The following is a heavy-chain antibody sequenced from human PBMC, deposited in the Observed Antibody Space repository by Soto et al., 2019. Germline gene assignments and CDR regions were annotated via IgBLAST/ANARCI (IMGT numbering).Heavy chain of an antibody. CDR3: AKDLSNHLITMVRGVVI. CDR2: ISYDGSNK. V-gene: IGHV3-30*18. CDR1: GFTFSSYG. Sequence: QVQLVESGGGVVQPGRSLRLSCAASGFTFSSYGMHWVRQAPGKGLEWVAVISYDGSNKYYADSVKGRFTISRDNSKNTLYMQMNSLRAEDTAVYYCAKDLSNHLITMVRGVVIWGQGTLVTVSS. D-gene: IGHD3-10*01. J-gene: IGHJ4*02.